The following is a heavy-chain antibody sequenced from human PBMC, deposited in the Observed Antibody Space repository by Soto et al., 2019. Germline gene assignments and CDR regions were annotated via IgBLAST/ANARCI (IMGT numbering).Heavy chain of an antibody. D-gene: IGHD1-26*01. CDR3: AAFLGAHWYFDL. CDR1: GGSISSGNYY. J-gene: IGHJ2*01. Sequence: QVQLQESGPGLVKPSQTLSLTCTVSGGSISSGNYYWSWIRQPPGKGLEWTGYIYDRGSTYYNPSLKSRITISIDRSKDQFSLKLSAVTAADTAVYYCAAFLGAHWYFDLWGRGTLVTVSS. CDR2: IYDRGST. V-gene: IGHV4-30-4*01.